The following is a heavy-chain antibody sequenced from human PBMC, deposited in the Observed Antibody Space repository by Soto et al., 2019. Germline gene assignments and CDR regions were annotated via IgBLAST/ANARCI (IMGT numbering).Heavy chain of an antibody. Sequence: EVQLLESGGGLVQPGGSLRLSCAASGFTFSSYAMSWVLQAPGKGLEWVSAISGSGGSTYYADSVKGRFTISRDNSKNTLYLQMNSLRAEDTDVYYCAKDPPVVVVVATDYWGQGTLVTVSS. V-gene: IGHV3-23*01. J-gene: IGHJ4*02. CDR2: ISGSGGST. D-gene: IGHD2-15*01. CDR3: AKDPPVVVVVATDY. CDR1: GFTFSSYA.